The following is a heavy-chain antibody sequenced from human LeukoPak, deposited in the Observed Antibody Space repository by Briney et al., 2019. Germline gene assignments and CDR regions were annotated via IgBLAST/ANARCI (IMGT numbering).Heavy chain of an antibody. J-gene: IGHJ4*02. CDR3: ARVDRLEVATMTDY. CDR2: IIPILGIA. Sequence: SVKVSCKASGGTFSSYAISWVRQAPGQGLEWMGRIIPILGIANYAQKFQGRVTITADKSTSTAYMELSSLRSEDTAVYYCARVDRLEVATMTDYWGQGTLVTVSS. D-gene: IGHD5-24*01. CDR1: GGTFSSYA. V-gene: IGHV1-69*04.